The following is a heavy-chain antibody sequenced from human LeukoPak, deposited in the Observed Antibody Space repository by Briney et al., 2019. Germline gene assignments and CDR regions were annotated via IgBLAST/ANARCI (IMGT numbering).Heavy chain of an antibody. V-gene: IGHV3-30*02. CDR2: IRYDGSNK. CDR3: AKGPHSSSWSLYAEYFQH. D-gene: IGHD6-13*01. J-gene: IGHJ1*01. Sequence: GGSLRLSCAASGFTFSSYGMHWVRQAPGKGLEWVAFIRYDGSNKYYADSVKGRFTISRDNSKNTLYLQMNSLRAEDTAVYYCAKGPHSSSWSLYAEYFQHWGQGTLVTVSS. CDR1: GFTFSSYG.